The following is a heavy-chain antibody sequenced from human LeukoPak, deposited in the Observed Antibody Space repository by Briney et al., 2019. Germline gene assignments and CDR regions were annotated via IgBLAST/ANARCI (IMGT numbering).Heavy chain of an antibody. D-gene: IGHD3-22*01. Sequence: SETLSLTCTVSGGSISSYYWSWIRQPPGKGLEWIGYIYYSGSTNYNPSLKSRVTISVDTSKNQFSLKLSSVTAADTAVYYCARDRMIVVGTYYYYYMDVWGKGTTVTISS. CDR1: GGSISSYY. V-gene: IGHV4-59*01. J-gene: IGHJ6*03. CDR3: ARDRMIVVGTYYYYYMDV. CDR2: IYYSGST.